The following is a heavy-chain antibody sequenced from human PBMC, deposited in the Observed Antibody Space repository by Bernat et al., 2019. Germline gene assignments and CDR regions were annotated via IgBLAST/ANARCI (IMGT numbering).Heavy chain of an antibody. D-gene: IGHD2-15*01. J-gene: IGHJ5*02. CDR1: GYTFTSDY. V-gene: IGHV1-46*01. Sequence: QVQLVQSGAEVKKPGASVKVSCKTSGYTFTSDYIHWVRQAPGQGLEWMGIINPSGGSTGYAEKFQGRVTMTRDTSTSTVYMELSSLRSEDTAVYYCARGRGLVVAATLNWFDPWGQGTLVTVSS. CDR2: INPSGGST. CDR3: ARGRGLVVAATLNWFDP.